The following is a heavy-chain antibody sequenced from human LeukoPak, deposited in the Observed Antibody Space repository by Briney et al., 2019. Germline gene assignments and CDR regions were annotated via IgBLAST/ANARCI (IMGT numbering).Heavy chain of an antibody. V-gene: IGHV4-4*07. CDR3: ARVKSGNWYSGPRSGFVSYYYMDV. D-gene: IGHD6-13*01. J-gene: IGHJ6*03. Sequence: SETLSLTCTVFGDSISTFYWSWIRQPAGKGLEWIGHIYTSGSTNYNPSLKSRVTMSVDTSKNQFFLKLSSVTAADAAVYYCARVKSGNWYSGPRSGFVSYYYMDVWGKGTTVTISS. CDR2: IYTSGST. CDR1: GDSISTFY.